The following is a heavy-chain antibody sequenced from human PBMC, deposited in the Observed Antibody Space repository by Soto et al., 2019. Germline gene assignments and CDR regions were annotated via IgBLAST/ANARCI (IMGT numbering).Heavy chain of an antibody. CDR1: GGSISSSSYY. Sequence: SETLSLTCTVSGGSISSSSYYWGWIRQPPGKGLEWIGSIYYSGSTYYNPSLKSRVTISVDTSKNQFSLKLSSVTAADTAVYYCARHHPARHWFDPWGQGTLVTVSS. CDR2: IYYSGST. CDR3: ARHHPARHWFDP. J-gene: IGHJ5*02. V-gene: IGHV4-39*01.